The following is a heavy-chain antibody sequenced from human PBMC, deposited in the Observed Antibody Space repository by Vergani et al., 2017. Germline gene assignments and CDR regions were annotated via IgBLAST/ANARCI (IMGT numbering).Heavy chain of an antibody. CDR2: IRGQNFRT. CDR3: ADLDGDDCFFPF. V-gene: IGHV3-23*01. D-gene: IGHD2-21*01. CDR1: GFTFTAHG. J-gene: IGHJ4*02. Sequence: EVQLLESGGGLVQPGGSLRLSCVASGFTFTAHGLNWVRQAPGKGLEWVSGIRGQNFRTHYADSVKGRFTISRDDSKNTVYLQINSLRAEDTAFYYCADLDGDDCFFPFWGQGTLVTVSS.